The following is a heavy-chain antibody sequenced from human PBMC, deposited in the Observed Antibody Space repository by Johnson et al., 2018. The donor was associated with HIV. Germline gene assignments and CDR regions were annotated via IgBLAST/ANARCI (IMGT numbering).Heavy chain of an antibody. J-gene: IGHJ3*02. CDR1: GFTVSSNY. CDR3: SRDHRAYCGGDCYSDAFDI. Sequence: MLLVESGGGLVQPGGSLRLSCAASGFTVSSNYMSWVRQAPGKGLEWVSVIYSGGSTYYADSVKGRVTISRDNSKNTLYLQMNSLRAEETAVYYCSRDHRAYCGGDCYSDAFDIWGQGTMVTVSS. V-gene: IGHV3-66*01. CDR2: IYSGGST. D-gene: IGHD2-21*02.